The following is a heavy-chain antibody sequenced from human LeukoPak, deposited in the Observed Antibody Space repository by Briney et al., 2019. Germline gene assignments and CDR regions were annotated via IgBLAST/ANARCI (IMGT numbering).Heavy chain of an antibody. Sequence: SVKVSCKASGGTFSSYAISWVRQAPGQGLEWMGGIIPIFGTANYAQKFQGRVTITTDESTSTAYMELSSLRSEDTAVYYCARSGVVVPTEKQVDYYYMDVWGKGTTVTVSS. CDR1: GGTFSSYA. CDR2: IIPIFGTA. D-gene: IGHD2-2*01. V-gene: IGHV1-69*05. CDR3: ARSGVVVPTEKQVDYYYMDV. J-gene: IGHJ6*03.